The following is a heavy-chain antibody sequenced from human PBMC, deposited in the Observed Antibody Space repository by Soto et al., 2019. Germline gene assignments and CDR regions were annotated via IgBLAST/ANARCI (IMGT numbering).Heavy chain of an antibody. V-gene: IGHV1-69*01. Sequence: QVQLVQSGAEVKKPGSSVKVSCKASGGTLSSHGISWVRQAPGQGLEWMGGTIPMFHTANYAQKFQGRVTITADESTSTAYMELSSLSSEDTAVYYCARDALAGTWYFDYWGQGTPVTVSS. CDR1: GGTLSSHG. CDR2: TIPMFHTA. J-gene: IGHJ4*02. D-gene: IGHD6-19*01. CDR3: ARDALAGTWYFDY.